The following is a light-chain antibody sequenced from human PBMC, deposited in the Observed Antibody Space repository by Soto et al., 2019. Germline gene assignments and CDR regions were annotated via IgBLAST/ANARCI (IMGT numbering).Light chain of an antibody. CDR1: QSISNSY. CDR2: GAS. J-gene: IGKJ3*01. CDR3: QQYGGSPIFT. V-gene: IGKV3-20*01. Sequence: EIVLTQSPGTLSLSPGERATLSCRASQSISNSYLAWYQQKPGQAPRLLIYGASSRATGIPDRFSGSGSGTDFTLTISRLEPEDFAVYYCQQYGGSPIFTFGPGTKVDI.